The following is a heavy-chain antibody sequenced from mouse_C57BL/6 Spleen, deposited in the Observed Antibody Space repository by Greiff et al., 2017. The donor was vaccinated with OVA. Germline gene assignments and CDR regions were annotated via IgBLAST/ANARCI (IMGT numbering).Heavy chain of an antibody. D-gene: IGHD1-1*01. CDR3: AREGDDCGSSWSWYFDV. CDR1: GFTFSDYG. J-gene: IGHJ1*03. CDR2: ISSGSSTI. V-gene: IGHV5-17*01. Sequence: VMLVESGGGLVKPGGSLKLSCAASGFTFSDYGMHWVRQAPEKGLEWVAYISSGSSTIHCADPGKGRLTISRDNAKKTLFLQMTSLRFEDTAMYYCAREGDDCGSSWSWYFDVWCTGTTITVSS.